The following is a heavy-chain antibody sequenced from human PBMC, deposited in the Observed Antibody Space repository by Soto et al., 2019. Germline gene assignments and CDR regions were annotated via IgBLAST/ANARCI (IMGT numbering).Heavy chain of an antibody. CDR1: GGSFSGYY. V-gene: IGHV4-34*09. D-gene: IGHD5-12*01. J-gene: IGHJ6*03. Sequence: SETLSLTCAVYGGSFSGYYWSWIRQPPGKGLEWIGEINHSGGTNYNPSLKSRVTISVDTSKNQFSLKLSSVTAADTAVYYCASLYSGYDYYYYYYMDVWGKGTTVTVSS. CDR2: INHSGGT. CDR3: ASLYSGYDYYYYYYMDV.